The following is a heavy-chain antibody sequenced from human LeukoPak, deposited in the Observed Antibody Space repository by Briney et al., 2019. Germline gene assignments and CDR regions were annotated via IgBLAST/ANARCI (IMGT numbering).Heavy chain of an antibody. CDR3: AKDRGYYDSSGPRGYFDY. Sequence: PGGSLRLSCAASGFIFNNYAMTWVRQAPGKGLEWVSAISGGGSTYYADSVKGRFTISRDNSKNTLYLQMNSLRAEDTAVYYCAKDRGYYDSSGPRGYFDYWGQGTLVTVSS. CDR1: GFIFNNYA. J-gene: IGHJ4*02. V-gene: IGHV3-23*01. CDR2: ISGGGST. D-gene: IGHD3-22*01.